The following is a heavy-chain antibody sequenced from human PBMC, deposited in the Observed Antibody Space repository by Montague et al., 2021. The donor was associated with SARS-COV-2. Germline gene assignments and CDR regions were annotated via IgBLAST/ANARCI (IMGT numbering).Heavy chain of an antibody. CDR1: GDSVSSNRVG. CDR2: TYYRSKWYS. J-gene: IGHJ4*02. D-gene: IGHD6-19*01. Sequence: CAISGDSVSSNRVGWSWIRQSPSRGREWLGRTYYRSKWYSDYAPSVRGRLTVNPDASKNEFSLELNYVTPEDTAVYYCVRYSGWFYFDFWGQGTLVTVSS. V-gene: IGHV6-1*01. CDR3: VRYSGWFYFDF.